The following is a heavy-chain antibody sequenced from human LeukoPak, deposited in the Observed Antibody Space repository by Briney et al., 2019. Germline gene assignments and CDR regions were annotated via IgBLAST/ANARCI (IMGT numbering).Heavy chain of an antibody. D-gene: IGHD3-22*01. CDR3: ARDGNDSSGYYPPYFDY. CDR1: GYTFTSYY. Sequence: VASVKVSCKASGYTFTSYYMHWVRQALGQGLEWMGIINPSGGSTSYAQKFQGRVTMTRDTSTSTVYMELSSLRSEDTAVYYCARDGNDSSGYYPPYFDYWGQGTLVTVSS. CDR2: INPSGGST. J-gene: IGHJ4*02. V-gene: IGHV1-46*01.